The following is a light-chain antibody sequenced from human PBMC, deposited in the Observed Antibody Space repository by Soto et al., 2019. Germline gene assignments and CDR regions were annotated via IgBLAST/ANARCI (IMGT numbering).Light chain of an antibody. CDR3: MQSIQLPPT. CDR2: EGS. Sequence: VMTQTPLSLSVTPGQPASISCKSSQRLLQSDGKTYLYWYLKKPGQPPQLLIYEGSNRFSGVPDRFSGSGSGTDFTLKISRVEAEDVGVYYCMQSIQLPPTFGQGTKVEIK. J-gene: IGKJ1*01. CDR1: QRLLQSDGKTY. V-gene: IGKV2D-29*01.